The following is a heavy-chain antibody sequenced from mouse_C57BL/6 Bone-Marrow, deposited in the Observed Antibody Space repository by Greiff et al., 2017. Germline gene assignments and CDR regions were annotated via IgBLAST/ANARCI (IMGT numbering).Heavy chain of an antibody. CDR2: INYDGSST. J-gene: IGHJ2*01. Sequence: DVKLVESEGGLVQPGSSMKLSCTASGFTFSDYYMAWVRQVPEKGLEWVANINYDGSSTYYLDSLKSRFIISRDNAKNILYLQMSSLKSEDTATYYCARDYDGSGFFDYWGQGTTLTVSS. CDR1: GFTFSDYY. D-gene: IGHD1-1*01. V-gene: IGHV5-16*01. CDR3: ARDYDGSGFFDY.